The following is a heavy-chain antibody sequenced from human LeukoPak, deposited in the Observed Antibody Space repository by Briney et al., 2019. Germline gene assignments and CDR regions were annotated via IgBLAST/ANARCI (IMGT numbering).Heavy chain of an antibody. J-gene: IGHJ4*02. Sequence: QSGGSLRLSCAASGFTFSSYWMTWVRQAPGKGLEWVANIKRDGSEEYYVDSLKGRFTISRDNARNSLYLQMNSLRAEDTAVYYCAKRAASGAYSHPDYWGQGTLVTVSS. CDR2: IKRDGSEE. CDR3: AKRAASGAYSHPDY. D-gene: IGHD5-18*01. V-gene: IGHV3-7*01. CDR1: GFTFSSYW.